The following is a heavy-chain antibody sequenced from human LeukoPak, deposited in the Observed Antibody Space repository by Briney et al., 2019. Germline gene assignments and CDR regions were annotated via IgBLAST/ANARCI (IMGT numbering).Heavy chain of an antibody. CDR1: GFTVSSNY. D-gene: IGHD3-10*02. J-gene: IGHJ4*02. CDR2: IYSGGNT. CDR3: ARSVRGVIKAYFDY. V-gene: IGHV3-66*01. Sequence: GGSLRLSCAASGFTVSSNYMSWVRQAPGKGLEWVSVIYSGGNTYYADSVKGRFTISRDNSKNTLYLQMNSLRAEDTAVYYCARSVRGVIKAYFDYWGQGTPVTVSS.